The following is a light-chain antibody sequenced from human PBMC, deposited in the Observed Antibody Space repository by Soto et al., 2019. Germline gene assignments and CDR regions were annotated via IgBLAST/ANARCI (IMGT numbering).Light chain of an antibody. CDR1: QRVSSN. J-gene: IGKJ1*01. V-gene: IGKV3-15*01. CDR2: GAS. CDR3: QQYNNWPPWT. Sequence: EIVMTQSPATLSVSPGERATLSCRASQRVSSNLAWYQQKPGQAPRLLIYGASTRATGIPDRFSGSGSGTEFTLTISSLQSEDFAVYYCQQYNNWPPWTFGQGTNVEIK.